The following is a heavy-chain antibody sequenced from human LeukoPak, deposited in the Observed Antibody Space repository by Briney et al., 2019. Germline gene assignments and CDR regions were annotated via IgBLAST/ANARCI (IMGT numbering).Heavy chain of an antibody. J-gene: IGHJ4*02. V-gene: IGHV3-48*03. D-gene: IGHD3-16*01. CDR3: ARDYGGEAFDY. CDR1: GFTFSSYE. Sequence: GGSLRLSCAASGFTFSSYEMNWVRQAPGKGLEWVSYISSSGSTIYYADPVKGRFTISRDNAKNSLYLQMNSLRAEDTAVYYCARDYGGEAFDYWGQGTLVTVSS. CDR2: ISSSGSTI.